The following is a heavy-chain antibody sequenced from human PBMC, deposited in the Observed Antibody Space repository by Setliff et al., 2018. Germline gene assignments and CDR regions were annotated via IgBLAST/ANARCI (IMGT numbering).Heavy chain of an antibody. CDR3: AAVLATSLNYVDN. J-gene: IGHJ4*02. Sequence: SETLSLTCTVSGDSISDASIMAWIRQPPGKGLEFLGYVFYNGAAKYDPSLKSRVTMSVDTSKTQFSLKLNSMTNADTAVYYCAAVLATSLNYVDNWGQGTLVTVSS. CDR2: VFYNGAA. CDR1: GDSISDAS. V-gene: IGHV4-59*03. D-gene: IGHD3-3*02.